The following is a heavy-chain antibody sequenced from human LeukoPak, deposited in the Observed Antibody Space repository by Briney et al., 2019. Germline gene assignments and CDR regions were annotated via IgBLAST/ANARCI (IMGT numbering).Heavy chain of an antibody. Sequence: GGSLRLSCAASGFTFSSYAMSWVRQAPGKGLEWVSAISGSGGRTYYADSVKGRFTISRDNSKNTLYLQMNSLRAEDTAVYYCAKIPRCSGGSCSLRYYYYMDVWGKGTTVTVSS. J-gene: IGHJ6*03. CDR2: ISGSGGRT. CDR1: GFTFSSYA. D-gene: IGHD2-15*01. CDR3: AKIPRCSGGSCSLRYYYYMDV. V-gene: IGHV3-23*01.